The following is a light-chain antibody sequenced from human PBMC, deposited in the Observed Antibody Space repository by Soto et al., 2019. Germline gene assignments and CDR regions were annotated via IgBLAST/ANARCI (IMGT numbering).Light chain of an antibody. CDR2: YDD. V-gene: IGLV1-36*01. CDR3: AAWDDRLNGYV. Sequence: QSVLTQPPSVSEAPRQRVTISCSGSSSNIGNNAVNWYQQLPGKAPKLLIYYDDLLPSGVSDRFSGSKSGTSASLAISGLQSEDEAGYYCAAWDDRLNGYVFGTGTKVTVL. J-gene: IGLJ1*01. CDR1: SSNIGNNA.